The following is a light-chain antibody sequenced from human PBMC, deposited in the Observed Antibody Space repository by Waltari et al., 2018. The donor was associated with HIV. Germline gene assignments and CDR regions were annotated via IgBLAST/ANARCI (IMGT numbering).Light chain of an antibody. CDR1: TSDVGGYKY. V-gene: IGLV2-14*01. Sequence: QSALTQPASVSGSPGQSITISCTGTTSDVGGYKYVSWYQHHPGKAPKLGIYEVNNRPSGVSIRFSGSKSGNTASLTISELQAEDEADYYCTSYTSRNTRVFGTGTKVTVL. CDR3: TSYTSRNTRV. J-gene: IGLJ1*01. CDR2: EVN.